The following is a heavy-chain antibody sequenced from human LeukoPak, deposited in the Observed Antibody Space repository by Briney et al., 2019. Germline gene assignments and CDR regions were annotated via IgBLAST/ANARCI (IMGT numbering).Heavy chain of an antibody. V-gene: IGHV3-30-3*01. D-gene: IGHD3-3*01. J-gene: IGHJ4*02. CDR2: ISYDGSNK. CDR1: GFTFSSYA. Sequence: GGSLRLSCAASGFTFSSYAMHWVRQAPGKGLEWVAVISYDGSNKYYADSVKGRFTISRYNSKNTLYLQMNSLRSDDTAVYYCARVLNYENYDFWSGYYGPFDYWGQGTXVXVSS. CDR3: ARVLNYENYDFWSGYYGPFDY.